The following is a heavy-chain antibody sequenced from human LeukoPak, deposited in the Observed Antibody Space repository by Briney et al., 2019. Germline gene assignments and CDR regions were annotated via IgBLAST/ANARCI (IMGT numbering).Heavy chain of an antibody. D-gene: IGHD3-10*01. J-gene: IGHJ4*02. CDR1: GYTFTSYG. Sequence: ASVKVSCKASGYTFTSYGINWVRQAPGQGLEWMGWISAYNGNTNYAQKLQGRVTMTTDTSTTTGYMELRSLRSDDTAVYYCARDYGAGSYGDYWGQGTLVTVSS. CDR2: ISAYNGNT. V-gene: IGHV1-18*01. CDR3: ARDYGAGSYGDY.